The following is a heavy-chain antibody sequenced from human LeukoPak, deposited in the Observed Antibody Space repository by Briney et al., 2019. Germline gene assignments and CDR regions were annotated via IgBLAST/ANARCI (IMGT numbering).Heavy chain of an antibody. J-gene: IGHJ5*02. CDR1: GGSISSGGYY. Sequence: SQTLSLTCTVSGGSISSGGYYWSWLRQHPGKGLEWIGYIYYSGSTYYNPSLKSRVTISVDTSKNQFSLKLNSVTAADTAVYYCARAAPPGSSTSCSIDPWGQGTLVTVSS. D-gene: IGHD2-2*01. CDR3: ARAAPPGSSTSCSIDP. CDR2: IYYSGST. V-gene: IGHV4-31*03.